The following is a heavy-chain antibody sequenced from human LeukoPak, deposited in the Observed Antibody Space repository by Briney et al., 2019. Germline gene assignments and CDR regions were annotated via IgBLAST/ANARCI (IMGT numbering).Heavy chain of an antibody. J-gene: IGHJ6*03. V-gene: IGHV4-34*01. CDR3: ARHYYYMDV. CDR1: GGSFSGYY. CDR2: INHSGST. Sequence: SETLSLTCAVYGGSFSGYYWSWIRQPPGKGLEWIGEINHSGSTNYNPSLKSRVTISVDTSKNQFSLKQSSVTAADTAVYYCARHYYYMDVWGKGATVTISS.